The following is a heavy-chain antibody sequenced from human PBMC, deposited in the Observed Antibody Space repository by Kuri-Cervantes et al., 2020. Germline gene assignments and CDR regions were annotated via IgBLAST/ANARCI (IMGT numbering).Heavy chain of an antibody. CDR3: ARERGIAVAVSFDY. CDR1: GFTFSSYS. V-gene: IGHV3-21*01. CDR2: ISSSSSYI. J-gene: IGHJ4*02. Sequence: GESLKISCAASGFTFSSYSMNWVRQAPGKGLEWVSSISSSSSYIYYADSVKGRFTISRDNAKNSLYLQMNSLRAEDTAVYYCARERGIAVAVSFDYWGQGTLVTVSS. D-gene: IGHD6-19*01.